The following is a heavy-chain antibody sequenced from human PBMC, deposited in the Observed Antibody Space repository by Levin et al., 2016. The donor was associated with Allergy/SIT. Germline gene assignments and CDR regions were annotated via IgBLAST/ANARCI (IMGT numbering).Heavy chain of an antibody. D-gene: IGHD3-16*01. J-gene: IGHJ4*02. CDR1: GFTFSSYW. Sequence: GESLKISCAASGFTFSSYWMHWVRQAPGKGLVWVSRINSDGSSTSYADSVKGRFTISRDNAKNTLYLQMNSLRAEDTAVYYCARLEVYDPIDYWGQGTLVTVSS. CDR2: INSDGSST. CDR3: ARLEVYDPIDY. V-gene: IGHV3-74*01.